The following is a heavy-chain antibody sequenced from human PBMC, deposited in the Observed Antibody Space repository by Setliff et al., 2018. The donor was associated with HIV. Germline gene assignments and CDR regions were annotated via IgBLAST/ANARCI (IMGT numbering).Heavy chain of an antibody. J-gene: IGHJ4*02. V-gene: IGHV3-9*01. D-gene: IGHD3-16*01. CDR3: AKDSRGGFFYFDY. CDR1: GFSFSDYY. CDR2: ISWNSGSI. Sequence: PGGSLRLSCEASGFSFSDYYMSWVRQAPGKGLEWVSGISWNSGSIGYADSVKGRFTISRDNAKNSLYLQMNSLRAEDTALYYCAKDSRGGFFYFDYWGQGTLVTVSS.